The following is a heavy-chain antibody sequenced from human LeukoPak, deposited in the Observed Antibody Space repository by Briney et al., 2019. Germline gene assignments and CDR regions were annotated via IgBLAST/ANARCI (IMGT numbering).Heavy chain of an antibody. V-gene: IGHV3-7*01. J-gene: IGHJ6*02. Sequence: GGSLRLSCAASGFTFSSYWMSWVRQAPGKGLEWVANIKQDGSEKYYVDSVKGRFTISRDNARNSLYLQMNSLRAEDTAVYYCARDRSDSSGYPNKYYYYYGVDVWGQGTTVTVSS. CDR2: IKQDGSEK. CDR1: GFTFSSYW. D-gene: IGHD3-22*01. CDR3: ARDRSDSSGYPNKYYYYYGVDV.